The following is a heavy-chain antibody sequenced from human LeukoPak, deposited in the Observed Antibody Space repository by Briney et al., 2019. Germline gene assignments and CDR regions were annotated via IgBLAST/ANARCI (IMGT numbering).Heavy chain of an antibody. CDR1: GYSISSGYY. CDR3: TGSSSWSEYYFDY. CDR2: IYHSGST. J-gene: IGHJ4*02. V-gene: IGHV4-38-2*02. D-gene: IGHD6-13*01. Sequence: PSETLSLTCTVSGYSISSGYYWGWIRQPPGKGLEWIGSIYHSGSTYYNPSLKSRVTISVDTSKNQFSLKLSSVTAADTAVYYCTGSSSWSEYYFDYWGQGTLVTVSS.